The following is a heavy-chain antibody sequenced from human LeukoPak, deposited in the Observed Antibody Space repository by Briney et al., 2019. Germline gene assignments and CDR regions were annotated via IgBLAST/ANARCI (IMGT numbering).Heavy chain of an antibody. Sequence: GESLKISCKGSGYSFLSHWIGWVRQMPGKGLEWMGLIYPGDSETRYSPSFQGQVTISADKSISTAFLQWSSLKASDTAMYYCATHFSSGWYFDSWGQGTLVTVSS. CDR3: ATHFSSGWYFDS. V-gene: IGHV5-51*01. CDR2: IYPGDSET. D-gene: IGHD6-19*01. CDR1: GYSFLSHW. J-gene: IGHJ4*02.